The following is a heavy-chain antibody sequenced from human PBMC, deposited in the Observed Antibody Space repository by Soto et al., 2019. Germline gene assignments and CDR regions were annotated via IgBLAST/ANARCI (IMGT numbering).Heavy chain of an antibody. V-gene: IGHV1-24*01. Sequence: EASVKVSCKVSGYTLTEFSMHWVRQAPGKGLEWMGGFDPEDGETIYAQKFQGRVTMTEDTSTDTAYMELSSLRSEDTAVYYCATRPNYYGSGVYYFDYWGQGTLVTVSS. CDR3: ATRPNYYGSGVYYFDY. J-gene: IGHJ4*02. D-gene: IGHD3-10*01. CDR2: FDPEDGET. CDR1: GYTLTEFS.